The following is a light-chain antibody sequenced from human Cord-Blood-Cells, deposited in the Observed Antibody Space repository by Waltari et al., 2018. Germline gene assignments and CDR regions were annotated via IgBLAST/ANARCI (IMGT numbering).Light chain of an antibody. J-gene: IGKJ2*01. CDR1: QSVSSN. CDR3: QRYNNWQYT. Sequence: IVMTQSPATLSVSPGERATLSCRASQSVSSNLAWYQQKPGQAPRLLIYGASTRATGIPARFSGSGSGTEFTLTISSLQSEDFAVYYCQRYNNWQYTFGQGTKLEIK. V-gene: IGKV3-15*01. CDR2: GAS.